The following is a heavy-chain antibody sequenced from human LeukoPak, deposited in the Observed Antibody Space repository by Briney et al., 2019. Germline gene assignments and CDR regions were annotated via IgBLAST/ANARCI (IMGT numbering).Heavy chain of an antibody. V-gene: IGHV4-31*03. CDR1: GGSISSGGYY. CDR2: IYYSGST. J-gene: IGHJ4*02. D-gene: IGHD1-26*01. CDR3: ARAAGGGPDY. Sequence: SETLSLTYTVSGGSISSGGYYWGWIRQHPGKGLEWIGYIYYSGSTYYNPSLKSRVTISVDTSKNQFSLKLSSVTAADTAVYYCARAAGGGPDYWGQGTLVTVSS.